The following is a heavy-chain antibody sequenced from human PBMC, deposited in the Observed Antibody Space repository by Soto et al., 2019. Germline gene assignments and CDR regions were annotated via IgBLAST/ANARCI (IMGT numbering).Heavy chain of an antibody. CDR2: IYYSGST. CDR3: ARTYCTNGVCPLGY. CDR1: GGSISSSSYY. V-gene: IGHV4-39*01. J-gene: IGHJ4*02. Sequence: PSETLSLTCTVSGGSISSSSYYWGWIRQPPGKGLEWIGSIYYSGSTYYNPSLKSRVTISVDTSKNQFSLKLSSVTAADTAVYYCARTYCTNGVCPLGYWGQGTLVPVSS. D-gene: IGHD2-8*01.